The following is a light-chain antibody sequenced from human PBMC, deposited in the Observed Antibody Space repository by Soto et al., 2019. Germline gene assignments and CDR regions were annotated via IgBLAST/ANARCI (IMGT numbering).Light chain of an antibody. V-gene: IGKV1-39*01. CDR3: QQSYNTLT. CDR2: AAS. Sequence: QMTQSPSSLSASVGDRITITCRASQSISTYLNWYQQKPGEAPKLLIYAASSLQSGVPSRFSGSGSGTNFTLTISSLQPEDFATYFCQQSYNTLTFGGGTKVEIK. J-gene: IGKJ4*01. CDR1: QSISTY.